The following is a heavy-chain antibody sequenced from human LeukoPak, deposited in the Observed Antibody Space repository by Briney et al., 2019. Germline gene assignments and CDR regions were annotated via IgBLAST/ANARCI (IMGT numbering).Heavy chain of an antibody. CDR1: GYTFTGYY. CDR3: ARVYVRYYDFWSGYWSSQPYYYYMDV. CDR2: INPSGVST. J-gene: IGHJ6*03. V-gene: IGHV1-46*01. Sequence: ASVKVSCKASGYTFTGYYIYWVGQAPGQGLEWMGIINPSGVSTSYAQKFQGRVTMTRDTSTSTVYMELSSLRSEDTAVYYCARVYVRYYDFWSGYWSSQPYYYYMDVWGKGTTVTVSS. D-gene: IGHD3-3*01.